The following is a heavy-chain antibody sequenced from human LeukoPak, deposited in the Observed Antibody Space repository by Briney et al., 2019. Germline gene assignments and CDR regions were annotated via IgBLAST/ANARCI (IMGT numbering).Heavy chain of an antibody. V-gene: IGHV3-21*01. CDR1: GFTFSSYS. D-gene: IGHD3-9*01. CDR3: ARHKYFPDPYFDY. Sequence: GGSLRLSCAASGFTFSSYSMNWVRQAPGKGLEWVSSISGSGSYIYYADSVKGRFTISRDNAKNSLYLQMNSLRAEDTAVYYCARHKYFPDPYFDYWGQGTLVTVSS. CDR2: ISGSGSYI. J-gene: IGHJ4*02.